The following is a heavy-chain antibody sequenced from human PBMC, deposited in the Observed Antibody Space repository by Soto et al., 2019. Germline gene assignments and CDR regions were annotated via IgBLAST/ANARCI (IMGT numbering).Heavy chain of an antibody. D-gene: IGHD1-1*01. Sequence: TCDLSGASVSSNSAGWNWIRQTPSRGLEWLGRTYYRSKWYNNYAVSVKSRVSVNPDTAKSQFSLQLNSVTPEDTAVYYCARGSWDDVSGHYYMDVWGKGTTVTV. V-gene: IGHV6-1*01. CDR2: TYYRSKWYN. CDR1: GASVSSNSAG. J-gene: IGHJ6*03. CDR3: ARGSWDDVSGHYYMDV.